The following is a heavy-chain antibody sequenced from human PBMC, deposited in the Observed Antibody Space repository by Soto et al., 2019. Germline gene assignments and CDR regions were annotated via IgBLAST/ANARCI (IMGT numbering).Heavy chain of an antibody. V-gene: IGHV5-10-1*01. Sequence: PGESLKISFKGSGYSFTSYWISWVRQMPGKGLEWMGRIDPSDSYTNYSPSFQGHVTISADKSISTAYLQWSSLKASDTAMYYCARHVDYYYYYGMDVWGQGTTVTVSS. J-gene: IGHJ6*02. CDR1: GYSFTSYW. CDR2: IDPSDSYT. D-gene: IGHD3-10*02. CDR3: ARHVDYYYYYGMDV.